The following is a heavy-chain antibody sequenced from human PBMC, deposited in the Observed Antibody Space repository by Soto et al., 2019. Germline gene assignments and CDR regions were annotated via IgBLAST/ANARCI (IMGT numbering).Heavy chain of an antibody. CDR3: ASYDSSGYLPLGYNWFDP. Sequence: SETLSLTCTVSGGSISSGDYYWSWIRQPPGKGLEWIGYIYYSGSTYYNPSLKSRVTISVDTSKNQFSLKLSSVTAADTAVYYCASYDSSGYLPLGYNWFDPWGQGTLVTVSS. CDR2: IYYSGST. CDR1: GGSISSGDYY. D-gene: IGHD3-22*01. V-gene: IGHV4-30-4*01. J-gene: IGHJ5*02.